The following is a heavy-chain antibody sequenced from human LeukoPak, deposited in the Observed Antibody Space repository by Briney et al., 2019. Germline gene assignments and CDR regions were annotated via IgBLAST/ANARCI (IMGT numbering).Heavy chain of an antibody. J-gene: IGHJ4*02. D-gene: IGHD1-26*01. CDR3: ARDPGGSQST. CDR2: IRNDESKK. Sequence: PGGSLRLSCAASGFTFRSYGMHWVRQAPGKGLEWVAFIRNDESKKYYADSVNGRFTISRDNSKNTLYLQMNSLRAEDTAVYYCARDPGGSQSTRGQGTLVTVSS. CDR1: GFTFRSYG. V-gene: IGHV3-30*02.